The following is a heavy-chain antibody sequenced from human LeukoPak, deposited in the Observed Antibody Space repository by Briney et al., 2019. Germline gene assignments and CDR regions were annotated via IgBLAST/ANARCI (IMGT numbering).Heavy chain of an antibody. J-gene: IGHJ4*02. Sequence: ASVKVSCKASGYTFSGYYLHWVRQAPGQGLEWMGIINPSGGSTSYAQKFQGRVTMTRDMSTSTVYMELSSLRSEGTAVYYCARDLFGYSYGLGYWGQGTLVTVSS. CDR3: ARDLFGYSYGLGY. CDR1: GYTFSGYY. CDR2: INPSGGST. D-gene: IGHD5-18*01. V-gene: IGHV1-46*01.